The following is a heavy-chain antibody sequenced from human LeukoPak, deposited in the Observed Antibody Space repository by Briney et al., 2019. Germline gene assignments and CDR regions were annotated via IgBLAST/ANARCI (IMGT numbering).Heavy chain of an antibody. CDR3: ASQDDYDAFDI. V-gene: IGHV3-48*04. J-gene: IGHJ3*02. Sequence: GSLRLSCAASGFTFSSYSMNWVRQAPGKGLEWVSYISSSSNTIYYADSVKGRFTISRDNAKNSLYLQMNSLRAEDTAVYYCASQDDYDAFDIWGQGTMVTVSS. CDR2: ISSSSNTI. D-gene: IGHD4-11*01. CDR1: GFTFSSYS.